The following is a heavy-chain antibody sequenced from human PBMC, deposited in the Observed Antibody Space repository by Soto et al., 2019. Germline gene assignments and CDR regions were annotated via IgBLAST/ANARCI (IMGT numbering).Heavy chain of an antibody. CDR2: ISRDGNNA. CDR1: GFTLSSYV. CDR3: ARDDEGRCYCDLGY. D-gene: IGHD2-21*01. V-gene: IGHV3-30-3*01. J-gene: IGHJ4*02. Sequence: QVQLVESGGGVVQPGRSLTLSCVVSGFTLSSYVIHWVRQTPDKGLEWVAFISRDGNNAYYTDSVKGRFTISRDNAKNTLYLEMNSLRTEDTAVYYCARDDEGRCYCDLGYWGQGTLVVVSS.